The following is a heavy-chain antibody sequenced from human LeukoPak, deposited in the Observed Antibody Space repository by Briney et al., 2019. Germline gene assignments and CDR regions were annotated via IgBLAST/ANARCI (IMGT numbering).Heavy chain of an antibody. J-gene: IGHJ4*02. V-gene: IGHV4-39*01. CDR1: GGSISNSSYY. CDR2: IYYSGST. D-gene: IGHD3-9*01. Sequence: SETLSLTCTVSGGSISNSSYYWGWIRQPPGKGLEWIGAIYYSGSTYFDPSLKSRVTMSVDTSENQFSLKLSSVTAADTAVYYCARQYYDILTGYPYYFDYWGQGTLVTVSS. CDR3: ARQYYDILTGYPYYFDY.